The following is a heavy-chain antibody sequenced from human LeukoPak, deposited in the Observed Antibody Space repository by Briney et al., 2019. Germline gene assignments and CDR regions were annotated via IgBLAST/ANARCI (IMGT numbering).Heavy chain of an antibody. V-gene: IGHV4-61*10. CDR2: IYYSGST. CDR3: ARMEQQLVDYYYYYMDV. Sequence: SETLSLTCNVSGGSISSDNYYWSWIRQPAGKGLEWIGYIYYSGSTNYNPSLKSRVTISVDTSKNQFSLKLSSVTAADTAVYYCARMEQQLVDYYYYYMDVWGKGTTVTVSS. D-gene: IGHD6-13*01. CDR1: GGSISSDNYY. J-gene: IGHJ6*03.